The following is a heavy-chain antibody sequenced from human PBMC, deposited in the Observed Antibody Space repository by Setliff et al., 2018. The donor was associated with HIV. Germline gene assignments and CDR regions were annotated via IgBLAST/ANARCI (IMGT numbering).Heavy chain of an antibody. CDR1: GGFIKNSNYY. D-gene: IGHD3-10*01. J-gene: IGHJ4*02. V-gene: IGHV4-39*01. Sequence: SETLSLTCTVYGGFIKNSNYYWGWIRQPPGKGLEWIGNIHYSGSTYYNPSLKSRVTISVDTSKNQFSRKLSSVTAADRAVYYCARVGYHGSGRYSFDYWGQGTLVTVSS. CDR3: ARVGYHGSGRYSFDY. CDR2: IHYSGST.